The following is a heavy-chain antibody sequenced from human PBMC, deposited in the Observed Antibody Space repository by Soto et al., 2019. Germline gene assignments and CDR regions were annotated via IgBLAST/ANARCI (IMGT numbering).Heavy chain of an antibody. Sequence: QVQLVQSGAAVGKPGASVKVSCKASGYSFFSYYIHWVRQAPGQGLEWMGSFLASGGNTNYAQRFRGRVSMTRDTSTTNTVSLELTSLTSDDTAVYYCARGGATIFGVIDSWGQGTRVTVSS. CDR1: GYSFFSYY. J-gene: IGHJ4*02. D-gene: IGHD3-3*02. V-gene: IGHV1-46*01. CDR2: FLASGGNT. CDR3: ARGGATIFGVIDS.